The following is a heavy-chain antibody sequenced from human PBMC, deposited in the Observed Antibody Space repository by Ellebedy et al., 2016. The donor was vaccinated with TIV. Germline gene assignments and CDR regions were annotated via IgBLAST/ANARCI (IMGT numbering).Heavy chain of an antibody. D-gene: IGHD6-13*01. V-gene: IGHV3-23*01. CDR2: ISSTGSRT. CDR3: VKDSLYSSSWYNYFDP. Sequence: GESLKISCAASGFTFSSYAMSWVRQAPGKGLEWVSTISSTGSRTYYADSVEGRFIISRDNSKKTLYLQMSNLRAEDTAVYYCVKDSLYSSSWYNYFDPWGQGTLVTVSS. J-gene: IGHJ5*02. CDR1: GFTFSSYA.